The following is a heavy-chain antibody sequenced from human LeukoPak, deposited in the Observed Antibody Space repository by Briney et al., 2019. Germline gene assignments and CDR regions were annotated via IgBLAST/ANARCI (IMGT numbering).Heavy chain of an antibody. CDR3: ARSFAYDSSGYYQNWFDP. V-gene: IGHV1-2*02. J-gene: IGHJ5*02. D-gene: IGHD3-22*01. Sequence: GASVKVSCKASGYTFTGYYIHWVRQAPGQGLEWMGWINPNSGGTNYAQKFQGRVTMTRDTSISTAYMELSRLRSDDTAVYYCARSFAYDSSGYYQNWFDPWGQGTLVTVSS. CDR2: INPNSGGT. CDR1: GYTFTGYY.